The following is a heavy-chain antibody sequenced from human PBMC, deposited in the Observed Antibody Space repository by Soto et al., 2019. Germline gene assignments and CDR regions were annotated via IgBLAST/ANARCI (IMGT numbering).Heavy chain of an antibody. Sequence: GGSLRLSCAASGFIFSDYYMSWVRQPPGKGLEWVSYISTRSTYTNYADSVKGRFTISRDNTKHSLYLQMDSLRVEDTAVYYCARDLAWKRGKVGRYYYGMDVWGQGTMVTVSS. CDR1: GFIFSDYY. V-gene: IGHV3-11*06. CDR2: ISTRSTYT. D-gene: IGHD1-1*01. J-gene: IGHJ6*02. CDR3: ARDLAWKRGKVGRYYYGMDV.